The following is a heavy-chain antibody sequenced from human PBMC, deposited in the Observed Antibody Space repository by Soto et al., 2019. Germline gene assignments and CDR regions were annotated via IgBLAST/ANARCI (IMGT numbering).Heavy chain of an antibody. Sequence: GGSLRLSCAASGFTFRSFTMNWVRQAPGKGLEWVSTISSNSAYIYYTDALRGRFTISRDNAKNSLHLQMNSLRAEDTAVYYCTRDASRDSSARGWFDPWGPGTRVTVSS. CDR2: ISSNSAYI. D-gene: IGHD6-13*01. V-gene: IGHV3-21*01. CDR1: GFTFRSFT. CDR3: TRDASRDSSARGWFDP. J-gene: IGHJ5*02.